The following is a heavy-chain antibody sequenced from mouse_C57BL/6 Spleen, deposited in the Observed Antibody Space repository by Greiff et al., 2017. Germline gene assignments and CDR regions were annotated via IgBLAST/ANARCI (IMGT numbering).Heavy chain of an antibody. J-gene: IGHJ4*01. V-gene: IGHV1-63*01. CDR2: IYPGGGYT. Sequence: QVQLQQSGAELVRPGTSVKMSCKASGYTFTNYWIGWAKQRPGHGLEWIGDIYPGGGYTNYNEKFKGKATLTADKSSSTAYMQFSSLTSEDSAIYYCARGGGNYPYYAMDYWGQGTSVTVSS. D-gene: IGHD2-1*01. CDR3: ARGGGNYPYYAMDY. CDR1: GYTFTNYW.